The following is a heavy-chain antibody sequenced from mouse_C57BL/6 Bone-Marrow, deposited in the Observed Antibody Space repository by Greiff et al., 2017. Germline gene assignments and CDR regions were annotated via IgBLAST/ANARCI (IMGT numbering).Heavy chain of an antibody. V-gene: IGHV1-74*01. CDR3: AMRNYGSYFDY. CDR1: GYTFTSYW. CDR2: IHPSDGDT. D-gene: IGHD1-1*01. Sequence: VQLQQPGAELVKPGASVKVSCKASGYTFTSYWMHWVKQRPGQGLEWIGRIHPSDGDTNYNQKFKGKATLTVDKSASTAYMQLSSLTSEDSAVYYCAMRNYGSYFDYWGQGTTLTVSS. J-gene: IGHJ2*01.